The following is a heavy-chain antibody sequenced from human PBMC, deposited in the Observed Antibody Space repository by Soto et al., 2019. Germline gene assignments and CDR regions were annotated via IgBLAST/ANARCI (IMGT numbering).Heavy chain of an antibody. V-gene: IGHV1-3*01. CDR3: SSDVRSITIFGVVMSGLDP. CDR2: INAGNGNT. Sequence: ASVKVSCKASGYTFTSYAMHWVRQAPGQRLEWMGWINAGNGNTKYSQKFQGRVTITRDTSASTAYMELSSLRSEDTAVYYCSSDVRSITIFGVVMSGLDPWGQGTLVTVSS. D-gene: IGHD3-3*01. CDR1: GYTFTSYA. J-gene: IGHJ5*02.